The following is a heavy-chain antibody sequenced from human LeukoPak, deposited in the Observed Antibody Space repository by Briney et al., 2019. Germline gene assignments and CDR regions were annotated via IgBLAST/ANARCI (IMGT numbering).Heavy chain of an antibody. D-gene: IGHD3-22*01. CDR3: ARVTGYIVEDYFDD. CDR1: GVSISSFY. J-gene: IGHJ4*02. Sequence: SETLSLTCSVSGVSISSFYWGWIRQPPGLGLEWIVCIYYSGSTNYNPALTSRVTISVATSKNQCSLRLSSVTAADTAVYYCARVTGYIVEDYFDDWGQGTLVTVSS. CDR2: IYYSGST. V-gene: IGHV4-59*01.